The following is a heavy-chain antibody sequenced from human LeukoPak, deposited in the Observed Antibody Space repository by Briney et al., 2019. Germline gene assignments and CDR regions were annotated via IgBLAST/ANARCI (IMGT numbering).Heavy chain of an antibody. J-gene: IGHJ4*02. Sequence: GGSLRLSCVASGFTFDGYGMSWVRQAPEKGLEWVSSINSNGASTAYVDSVKGRFTISRDNAKNSLYLQMNSLRAEDTAVYYCARVTYGSGTYGAFDYWGQGTLVTVSS. D-gene: IGHD3-10*01. CDR3: ARVTYGSGTYGAFDY. CDR1: GFTFDGYG. CDR2: INSNGAST. V-gene: IGHV3-20*04.